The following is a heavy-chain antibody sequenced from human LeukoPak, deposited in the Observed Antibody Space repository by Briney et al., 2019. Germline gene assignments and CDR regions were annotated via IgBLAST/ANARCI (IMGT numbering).Heavy chain of an antibody. Sequence: GGSLRLSCAASGFTVSSNYMSWVRQAPGKGLEWVSVIYSCDSTYYADSVKGRFTISRDNSKNTLYLQMNSLRVEDTAVYYCARDPRTSCYTTYYYYYMDVWGKGTTVTVSS. CDR2: IYSCDST. CDR1: GFTVSSNY. V-gene: IGHV3-66*01. D-gene: IGHD2-2*02. J-gene: IGHJ6*03. CDR3: ARDPRTSCYTTYYYYYMDV.